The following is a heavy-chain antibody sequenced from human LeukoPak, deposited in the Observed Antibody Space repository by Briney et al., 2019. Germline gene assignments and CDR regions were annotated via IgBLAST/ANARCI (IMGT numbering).Heavy chain of an antibody. CDR3: ARQGYSYGPGLFYYYYGMDV. D-gene: IGHD5-18*01. J-gene: IGHJ6*02. Sequence: GGSLQISWKGSGFRFTSYWIGWVRPLPGKGLEWMGIIYPGDSDTRYSPSFQGQVTISADKSISTAYLQWSSLKASDTAMYYCARQGYSYGPGLFYYYYGMDVWGQGTTVTVSS. CDR1: GFRFTSYW. V-gene: IGHV5-51*01. CDR2: IYPGDSDT.